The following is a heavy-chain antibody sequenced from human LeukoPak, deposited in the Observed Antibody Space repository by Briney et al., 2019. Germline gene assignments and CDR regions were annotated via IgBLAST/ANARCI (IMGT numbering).Heavy chain of an antibody. CDR3: AKSRRGSGYFAFDI. CDR1: GFTFDDYA. J-gene: IGHJ3*02. V-gene: IGHV3-9*01. Sequence: SGGSLRLSCAASGFTFDDYAMHWVRQAPAKGLEWVSGITWNSGTIGYADSVKGRFTISRDNAKNSLYLQMNSLRAEDTALYHCAKSRRGSGYFAFDIWGQGTVVTVSS. D-gene: IGHD3-22*01. CDR2: ITWNSGTI.